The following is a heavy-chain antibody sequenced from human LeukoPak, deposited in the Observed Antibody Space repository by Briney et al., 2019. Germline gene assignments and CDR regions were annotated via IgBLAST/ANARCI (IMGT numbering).Heavy chain of an antibody. Sequence: GGSLRLSRAASGFTFSNYWMSWVRQAPGKGLEWVANIRQDGREKYYVDSVKGRFTISRENAKNSLYLQMNSLRAEDMAVYYCARDLGYYYDSSVHFDYWGQGTLVTVSS. J-gene: IGHJ4*02. V-gene: IGHV3-7*01. D-gene: IGHD3-22*01. CDR3: ARDLGYYYDSSVHFDY. CDR2: IRQDGREK. CDR1: GFTFSNYW.